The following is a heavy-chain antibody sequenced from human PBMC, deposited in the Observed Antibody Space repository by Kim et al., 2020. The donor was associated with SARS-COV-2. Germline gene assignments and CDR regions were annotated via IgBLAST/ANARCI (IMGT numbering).Heavy chain of an antibody. V-gene: IGHV3-23*01. D-gene: IGHD6-6*01. Sequence: KGRFTISRDNSKNTLYLQMNSLRAEDTAVYYCAKDPRIAARSPLEDYFDYWGQGTLVTVSS. J-gene: IGHJ4*02. CDR3: AKDPRIAARSPLEDYFDY.